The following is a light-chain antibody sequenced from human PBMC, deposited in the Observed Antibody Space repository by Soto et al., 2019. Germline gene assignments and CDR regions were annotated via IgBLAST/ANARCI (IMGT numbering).Light chain of an antibody. J-gene: IGLJ1*01. Sequence: QSALTQPASVSGSPGQSITISYTGTRSDVGGYNFVSWYQQHPGKAPKLMIYDVSNRPSGVSNRFSGSKSGNTASLTISGLQAEDEADYYCSSYRSSSTGVFGTGTKLTVL. CDR1: RSDVGGYNF. V-gene: IGLV2-14*01. CDR3: SSYRSSSTGV. CDR2: DVS.